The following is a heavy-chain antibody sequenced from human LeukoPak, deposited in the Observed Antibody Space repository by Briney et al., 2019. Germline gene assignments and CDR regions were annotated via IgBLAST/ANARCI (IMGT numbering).Heavy chain of an antibody. CDR1: GFNFRSSA. V-gene: IGHV3-23*01. J-gene: IGHJ4*02. D-gene: IGHD2-21*02. Sequence: GDSLNLSCAASGFNFRSSAMIWVRQAPGMGLEWVSGISGSGESTYYADSVRGRFTISRDNYRDTLYLQMDSLRAEDSGVYFCVKGDIVVITAVWGDWGQGILVTVSS. CDR2: ISGSGEST. CDR3: VKGDIVVITAVWGD.